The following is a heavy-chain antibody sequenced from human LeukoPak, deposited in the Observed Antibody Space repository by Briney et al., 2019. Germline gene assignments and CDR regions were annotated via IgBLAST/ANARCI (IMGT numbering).Heavy chain of an antibody. V-gene: IGHV4-4*02. Sequence: NPGGSLRLSCAASGFTFSSYSMNWVRQPPGKGLEWIGEVFHSGSTNYNPSLKSRVTISVDKSKNLFSLKLTSVTAADTAMYYCASARWDYWGQGTLVTVSS. J-gene: IGHJ4*02. CDR3: ASARWDY. D-gene: IGHD5-24*01. CDR1: GFTFSSYSM. CDR2: VFHSGST.